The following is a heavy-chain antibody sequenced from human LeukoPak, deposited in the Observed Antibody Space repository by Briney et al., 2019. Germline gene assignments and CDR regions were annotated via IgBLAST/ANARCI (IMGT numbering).Heavy chain of an antibody. J-gene: IGHJ6*03. Sequence: ASVKVSCKASGGTFSSYAISWVRQAPGQGLEWVGGIIPIFGTANYAQKFQGRVTITADESTSTAYMELSSLRSEDTAVYYCARDWGDSSSLLSHYYYMDVGGKGTTVIVSS. CDR2: IIPIFGTA. CDR1: GGTFSSYA. V-gene: IGHV1-69*13. CDR3: ARDWGDSSSLLSHYYYMDV. D-gene: IGHD6-6*01.